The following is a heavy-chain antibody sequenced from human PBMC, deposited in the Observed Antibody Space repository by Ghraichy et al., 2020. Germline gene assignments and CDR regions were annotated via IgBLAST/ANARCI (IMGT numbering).Heavy chain of an antibody. CDR2: IIPIFDTV. V-gene: IGHV1-69*13. CDR3: ARPSNNDYGDHWYFDL. D-gene: IGHD4-17*01. Sequence: SVKVSCKASGGTFSTYAISWVRQAPGQGLEWMGGIIPIFDTVSYALKFQGRVTINADESTKTAYMELSSLTSEDTAIYYCARPSNNDYGDHWYFDLWGRGTLVTVSS. CDR1: GGTFSTYA. J-gene: IGHJ2*01.